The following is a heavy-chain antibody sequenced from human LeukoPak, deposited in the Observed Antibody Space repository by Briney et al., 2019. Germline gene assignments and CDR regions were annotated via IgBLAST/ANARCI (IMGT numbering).Heavy chain of an antibody. CDR2: FDSEDGET. CDR3: ATDLRIWPLDY. V-gene: IGHV1-24*01. CDR1: GYTLTELS. J-gene: IGHJ4*02. Sequence: ASVKVSCKVSGYTLTELSMHWVRQAPGKGLEWMGGFDSEDGETIYAQKFQGRVSMAEDTSTDTAYMELSSLRSEDTAVYYCATDLRIWPLDYWGQGTLVTVSS. D-gene: IGHD2/OR15-2a*01.